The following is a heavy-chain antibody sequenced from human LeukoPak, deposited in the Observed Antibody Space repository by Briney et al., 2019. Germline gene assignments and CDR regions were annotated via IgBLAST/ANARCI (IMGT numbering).Heavy chain of an antibody. D-gene: IGHD3-22*01. CDR1: GFTFSSYG. CDR3: ARAPHYYDSSGYYYVFLDY. CDR2: ISSSSYI. Sequence: GGSLRLSCAAPGFTFSSYGMSWVRQAPGKGLEWVSSISSSSYIYYADSVKGRFTISRDNAKNSLYLQMNSLRAEDTAVYYCARAPHYYDSSGYYYVFLDYWGQGTLVTVSS. J-gene: IGHJ4*02. V-gene: IGHV3-21*01.